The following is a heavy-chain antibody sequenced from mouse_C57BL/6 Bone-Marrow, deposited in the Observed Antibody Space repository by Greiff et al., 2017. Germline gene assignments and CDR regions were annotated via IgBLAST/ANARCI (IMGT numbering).Heavy chain of an antibody. J-gene: IGHJ3*01. CDR2: IFPGSGST. D-gene: IGHD2-4*01. V-gene: IGHV1-75*01. Sequence: QVQLQQSGPELVKPGASVKISCKASGYTFTDYYINWVKQRPGQGLEWIGWIFPGSGSTYYNEKFKGKATLTVEKSSSTAYMLLSSLTSEDSAVYCCARSPYYDCDGAGFAYWGQGTLVTVSA. CDR3: ARSPYYDCDGAGFAY. CDR1: GYTFTDYY.